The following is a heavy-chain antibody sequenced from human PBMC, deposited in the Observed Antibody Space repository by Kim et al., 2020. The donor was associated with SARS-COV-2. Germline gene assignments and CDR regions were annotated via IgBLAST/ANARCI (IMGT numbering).Heavy chain of an antibody. V-gene: IGHV3-48*03. J-gene: IGHJ4*02. CDR1: GFTFSSYE. Sequence: GGSLRLSCAASGFTFSSYEMNWVRQAPGKGLEWVSYISRSGSTTYYADSVKGRFTISRDNAKNSLYLQMNSLRAEDTAVYCCASLVVVPAAIGHYWGQGTLVTVSS. D-gene: IGHD2-2*01. CDR3: ASLVVVPAAIGHY. CDR2: ISRSGSTT.